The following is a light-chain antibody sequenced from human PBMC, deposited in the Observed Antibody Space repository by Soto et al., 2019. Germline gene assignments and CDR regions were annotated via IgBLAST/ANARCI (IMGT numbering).Light chain of an antibody. CDR1: SSDVGGYNY. Sequence: QSALTQPRSVSGSPGQSVTISCTGTSSDVGGYNYVSWYQQHPGKAPKLMIYDVSKRPSGVPDRFSGSKSGNTASLTISGLQAADEADYYCQSYDNSLRGVVFGGGTKLTVL. V-gene: IGLV2-11*01. J-gene: IGLJ2*01. CDR3: QSYDNSLRGVV. CDR2: DVS.